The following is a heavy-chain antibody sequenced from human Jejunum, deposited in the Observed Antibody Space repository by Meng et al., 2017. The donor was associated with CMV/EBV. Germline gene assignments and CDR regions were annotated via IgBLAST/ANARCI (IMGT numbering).Heavy chain of an antibody. CDR2: IIPIFGTA. J-gene: IGHJ4*02. CDR1: GGTFSSYA. D-gene: IGHD1-26*01. Sequence: KASGGTFSSYAISWVRQAPGQGLEWMGGIIPIFGTANYARKFQGRVTITTDESTSTAYMELSSLRSEDTAVYYCARGFRSYVDYFDYWGQGTLVTVSS. V-gene: IGHV1-69*05. CDR3: ARGFRSYVDYFDY.